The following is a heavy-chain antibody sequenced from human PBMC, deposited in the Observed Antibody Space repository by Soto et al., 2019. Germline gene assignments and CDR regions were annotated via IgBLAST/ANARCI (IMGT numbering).Heavy chain of an antibody. CDR2: TYYRSKWYN. V-gene: IGHV6-1*01. CDR1: GAMLCSNSAA. D-gene: IGHD3-22*01. CDR3: ARVNYYYDSGYFDY. J-gene: IGHJ4*02. Sequence: QTLSLTWPTTGAMLCSNSAAWNWIRQSPARGLEWLGRTYYRSKWYNDYAVSVKSRITINPDTSKNQFSLQLKSVTPEDTAVYYCARVNYYYDSGYFDYWGQGTLVTVSS.